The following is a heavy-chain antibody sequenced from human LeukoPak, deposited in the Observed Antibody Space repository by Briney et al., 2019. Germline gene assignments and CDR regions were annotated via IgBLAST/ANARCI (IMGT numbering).Heavy chain of an antibody. V-gene: IGHV4-34*01. CDR2: IRPDGTT. J-gene: IGHJ4*02. CDR1: GFSFRTYE. D-gene: IGHD1-14*01. Sequence: DPGGSLRLSCEASGFSFRTYEMNWVRQAPGKGLEWIGEIRPDGTTTYNPSLKTRVSISLDTSKTHSSLRLRSVAAADTAVYYCARRRKSTDNWGQGSLVTVSS. CDR3: ARRRKSTDN.